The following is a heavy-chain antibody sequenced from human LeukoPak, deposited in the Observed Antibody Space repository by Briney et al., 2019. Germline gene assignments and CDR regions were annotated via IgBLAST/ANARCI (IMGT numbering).Heavy chain of an antibody. D-gene: IGHD2-15*01. CDR3: AREIVVVVATTRMDAFDM. CDR1: GFTFSSYA. Sequence: TGGSLRLSCAASGFTFSSYAMSWVRQAPGKGLEWDSAISGSGGSTYYADSVKGRFTISRDNSKNTLYLQMNSLRAEDTAVYYCAREIVVVVATTRMDAFDMWGQGTMVTVSS. CDR2: ISGSGGST. J-gene: IGHJ3*02. V-gene: IGHV3-23*01.